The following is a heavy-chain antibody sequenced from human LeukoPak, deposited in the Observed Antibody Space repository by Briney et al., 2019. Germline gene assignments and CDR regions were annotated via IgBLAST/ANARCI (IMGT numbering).Heavy chain of an antibody. CDR3: ARDRRYFDSHDAFDI. CDR1: GFTVSSNY. J-gene: IGHJ3*02. Sequence: GGSLRLSCAASGFTVSSNYMSWVRQAPGKGLEWVSVIYSGGITYYADSVKGRFTISRDNSKNTLYLQMNSLRAEDTAVYYCARDRRYFDSHDAFDIWGQGTMVTVSS. CDR2: IYSGGIT. V-gene: IGHV3-66*01. D-gene: IGHD3-9*01.